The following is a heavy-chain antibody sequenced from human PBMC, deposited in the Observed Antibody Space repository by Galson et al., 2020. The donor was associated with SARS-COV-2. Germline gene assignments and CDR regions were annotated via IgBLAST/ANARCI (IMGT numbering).Heavy chain of an antibody. J-gene: IGHJ5*02. D-gene: IGHD5-12*01. V-gene: IGHV3-21*01. Sequence: GGSLRLSCAASGFTFSSYSMNWVRQAPGKGLAWVSSISSSSSYIYYADSVKGRFTISRDNAKNSLYLQMNSLRAEDTAVYYCARHGYRWLQLSWFDPWGQGTLVTVSS. CDR2: ISSSSSYI. CDR1: GFTFSSYS. CDR3: ARHGYRWLQLSWFDP.